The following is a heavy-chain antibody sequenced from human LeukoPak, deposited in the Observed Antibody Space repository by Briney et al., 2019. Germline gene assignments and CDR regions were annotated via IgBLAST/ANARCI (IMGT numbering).Heavy chain of an antibody. Sequence: SETLSLTCTVSGGSISSYYWSWIRQPPGKGLEWIGYIYYSGTTNYNPSLKSRVTISVDTSKNQFSLKLSSVTAADTAVYYCARQELELRLWGQGTLVTVSS. J-gene: IGHJ4*02. CDR3: ARQELELRL. V-gene: IGHV4-59*08. CDR2: IYYSGTT. CDR1: GGSISSYY. D-gene: IGHD1-7*01.